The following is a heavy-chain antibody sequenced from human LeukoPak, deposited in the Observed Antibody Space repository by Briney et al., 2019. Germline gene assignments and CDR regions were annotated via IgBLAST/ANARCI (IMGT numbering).Heavy chain of an antibody. Sequence: GGSLRLSCAASGFTFSSHAMTWGRQAPGKGLEWVSGISGSGGSTYYADSVKGRFTISRDNSKNTLYLQLNSLRAEDTAIYYCAKVHLLWFGELLSSGLDTFDIWGPGTMVTVSS. CDR3: AKVHLLWFGELLSSGLDTFDI. D-gene: IGHD3-10*01. CDR2: ISGSGGST. V-gene: IGHV3-23*01. CDR1: GFTFSSHA. J-gene: IGHJ3*02.